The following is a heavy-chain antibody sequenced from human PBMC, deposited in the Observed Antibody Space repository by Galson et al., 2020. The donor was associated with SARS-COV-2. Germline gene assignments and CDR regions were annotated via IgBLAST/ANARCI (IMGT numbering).Heavy chain of an antibody. CDR2: IYHSGST. CDR1: GYSISSGYY. Sequence: SETLSLTCTVSGYSISSGYYWGWIRQPPGKGLEWIGSIYHSGSTYYNPSLKSRVTISVDTSKNQFSLKLSSVTAADTAVYYCAREGGANIVGATTEYFQHWGQGTLVTVSS. CDR3: AREGGANIVGATTEYFQH. D-gene: IGHD1-26*01. V-gene: IGHV4-38-2*02. J-gene: IGHJ1*01.